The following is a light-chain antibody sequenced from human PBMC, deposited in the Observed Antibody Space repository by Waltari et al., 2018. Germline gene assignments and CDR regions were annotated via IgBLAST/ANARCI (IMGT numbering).Light chain of an antibody. V-gene: IGKV3-20*01. CDR3: QHYVRLPVT. CDR1: QSVGRT. J-gene: IGKJ1*01. Sequence: EIVLTQSPGTLSLSPGERATLSCRTSQSVGRTLAWYQQRPGQAPRLLIYGASIRATGIPDSFSVSGSWTDLSLTISRLEPEDFAVYYCQHYVRLPVTFGQGTKVEIK. CDR2: GAS.